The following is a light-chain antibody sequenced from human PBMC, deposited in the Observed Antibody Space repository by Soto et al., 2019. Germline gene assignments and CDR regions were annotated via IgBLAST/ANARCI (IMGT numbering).Light chain of an antibody. V-gene: IGKV3-20*01. J-gene: IGKJ4*01. Sequence: EIVLTQSPGTLSLSPGERATVSCGASQSVPKNFLAWYQQKVGQAPRLLIHAASSRATGIPDRFSGSGSGTDFTLTINRLEPEDFAVYYCQQYASSPLTFGGGTKVEIK. CDR2: AAS. CDR3: QQYASSPLT. CDR1: QSVPKNF.